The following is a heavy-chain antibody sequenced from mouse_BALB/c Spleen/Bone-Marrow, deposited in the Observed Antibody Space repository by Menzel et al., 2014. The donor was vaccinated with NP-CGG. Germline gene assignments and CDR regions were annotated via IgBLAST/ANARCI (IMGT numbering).Heavy chain of an antibody. Sequence: QVQLQQSGAELVMPGASVKMSCKASGYTFTDYWMHWVKQRPGQGLEWIGAIDTSDSYTSYNQKFKGKAILTVDESSSTAYMQLSSLTSEDSAVYYCARSDYRYDPFAYWGQGTLVTVSA. CDR1: GYTFTDYW. CDR2: IDTSDSYT. D-gene: IGHD2-14*01. J-gene: IGHJ3*01. CDR3: ARSDYRYDPFAY. V-gene: IGHV1-69*01.